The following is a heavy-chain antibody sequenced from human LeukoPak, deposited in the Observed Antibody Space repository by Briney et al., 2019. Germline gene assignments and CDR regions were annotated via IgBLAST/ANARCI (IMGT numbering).Heavy chain of an antibody. CDR1: RFTLSSYD. D-gene: IGHD4-17*01. V-gene: IGHV3-48*02. J-gene: IGHJ5*01. Sequence: PGGSLRHSCAASRFTLSSYDMHWGRPAPEKGRGWVSYICSSSSTIYYADSVKGGSTISRDNAKNSLYLQRTSVRDEDTAVYYCARVRDDGYWFDSWGQGTLVTVSS. CDR3: ARVRDDGYWFDS. CDR2: ICSSSSTI.